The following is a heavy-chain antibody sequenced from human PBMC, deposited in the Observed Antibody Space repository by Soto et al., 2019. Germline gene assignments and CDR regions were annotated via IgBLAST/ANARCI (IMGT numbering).Heavy chain of an antibody. V-gene: IGHV4-39*01. J-gene: IGHJ6*02. D-gene: IGHD3-10*01. CDR3: ARLRITMVRGEFYGMDV. CDR2: IYYSGST. CDR1: GGSISSSSYY. Sequence: QLQLQESGPGLVKPSETLSLTCTVSGGSISSSSYYWGWIRQPPGKGLEWIGSIYYSGSTYYNPSLKSRVTISVDTSKNQLALKLSSVTAADTAVYYCARLRITMVRGEFYGMDVWGPGTTVTGSS.